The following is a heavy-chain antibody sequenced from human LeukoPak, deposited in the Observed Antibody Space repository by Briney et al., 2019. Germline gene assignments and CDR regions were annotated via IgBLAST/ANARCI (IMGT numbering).Heavy chain of an antibody. CDR1: GGSISSYY. CDR3: ARGRSYGDSYYYYYMDV. D-gene: IGHD4-17*01. V-gene: IGHV4-59*12. Sequence: SETLSLTCTVSGGSISSYYWSWIRQPPGKGLEWIGYIYYSGGTNYNPSLKSRVTMSVDTSKNQFSLKLSSVTAADTAMYYCARGRSYGDSYYYYYMDVWGKGTTVTISS. J-gene: IGHJ6*03. CDR2: IYYSGGT.